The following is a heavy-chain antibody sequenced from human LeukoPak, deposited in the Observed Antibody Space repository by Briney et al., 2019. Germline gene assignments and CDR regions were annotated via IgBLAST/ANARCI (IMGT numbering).Heavy chain of an antibody. Sequence: TSETLSFTCAVYGGSFSGYYWSWIRQPPGKGLEWIGEINHSGSTNYNPSLKSRVTISVDTSKNQFSLKLSSVTAADTAVYYCARQPYSGSYDYYMDVWGKGTTVTVSS. J-gene: IGHJ6*03. CDR2: INHSGST. D-gene: IGHD1-26*01. V-gene: IGHV4-34*01. CDR1: GGSFSGYY. CDR3: ARQPYSGSYDYYMDV.